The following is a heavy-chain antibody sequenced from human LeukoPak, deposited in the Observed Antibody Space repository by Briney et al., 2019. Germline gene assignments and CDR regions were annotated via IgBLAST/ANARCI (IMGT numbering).Heavy chain of an antibody. Sequence: SETLFLTCTVSGGSISSYYWSWIRQPAGKGLEWIGRIYTSGSTNYNPSLKSRVTISVDTSKNQFSLKLSSVTAADTAVYYCARVKVSGSYGWFDYWGQGTLVTVSS. CDR3: ARVKVSGSYGWFDY. D-gene: IGHD3-16*02. CDR1: GGSISSYY. V-gene: IGHV4-4*07. J-gene: IGHJ4*02. CDR2: IYTSGST.